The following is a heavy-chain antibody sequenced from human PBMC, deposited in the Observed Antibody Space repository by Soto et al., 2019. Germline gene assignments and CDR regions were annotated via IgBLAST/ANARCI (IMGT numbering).Heavy chain of an antibody. V-gene: IGHV3-74*01. Sequence: EVQLVESGGGLVQPGGSLKLSCVASGFTFSGYSMHWVRQVPGKGLGWVSRINTDGTSRSYADSVKGRFPISGDNAKNPLYLQKDSVRGEDAAVYYGARVGLRAFESFDVWGRGRLV. CDR1: GFTFSGYS. CDR3: ARVGLRAFESFDV. J-gene: IGHJ3*01. D-gene: IGHD2-21*02. CDR2: INTDGTSR.